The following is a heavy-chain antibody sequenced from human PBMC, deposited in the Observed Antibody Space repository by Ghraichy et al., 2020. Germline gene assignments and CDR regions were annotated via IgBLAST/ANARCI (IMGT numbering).Heavy chain of an antibody. V-gene: IGHV3-30-3*01. D-gene: IGHD5-18*01. CDR3: ARVARGKYSYGYLYYYYGMDV. Sequence: GESLNISCAASGFTFSSYAMHWVRQAPGKGLEWVAVISYDGSNKYYADSVKGRFTISRDNSKNTLYLQMNSLRAEDTAVYYCARVARGKYSYGYLYYYYGMDVWGQGTTVTVSS. J-gene: IGHJ6*02. CDR2: ISYDGSNK. CDR1: GFTFSSYA.